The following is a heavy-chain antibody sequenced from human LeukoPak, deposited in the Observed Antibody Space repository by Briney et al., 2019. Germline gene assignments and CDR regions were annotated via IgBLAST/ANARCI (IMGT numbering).Heavy chain of an antibody. CDR3: ARGVRFLEWLLPYFDY. D-gene: IGHD3-3*01. Sequence: RPGVALGLSCAASGFTFSSYEMNWVRQAPGKGLEWVSYISSSGSTMYYADSVKGRFTISRDTAKTSLYLQMNSLRVEDTAVYYCARGVRFLEWLLPYFDYWGQGTLVTVPS. CDR2: ISSSGSTM. J-gene: IGHJ4*02. V-gene: IGHV3-48*03. CDR1: GFTFSSYE.